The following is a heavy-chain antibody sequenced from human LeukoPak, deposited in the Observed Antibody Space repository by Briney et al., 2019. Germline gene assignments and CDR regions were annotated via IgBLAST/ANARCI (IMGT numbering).Heavy chain of an antibody. CDR1: GDSISSYY. J-gene: IGHJ4*02. D-gene: IGHD1-26*01. CDR3: ARHSRSYYDFDY. Sequence: SETLSLTCTVSGDSISSYYWSWIRQPSGKGLEWIGYIYYSGSANYNPSLKSRVTISVDTSKNHFSLKLSSVTAADTAVYYCARHSRSYYDFDYWGQGTLVTVSS. V-gene: IGHV4-59*08. CDR2: IYYSGSA.